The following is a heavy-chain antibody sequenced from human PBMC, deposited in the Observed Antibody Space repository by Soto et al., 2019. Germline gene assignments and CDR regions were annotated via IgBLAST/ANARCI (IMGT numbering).Heavy chain of an antibody. Sequence: AAVKVSCKASGYSFTSLDINWVRQTAGQGLEWMGWMQPSTGRTGYAQKFQGRVTMTRDTSINTAYMELTTLTSDDTAFYYCARGVSAGVDYWGQGTLVTVS. CDR1: GYSFTSLD. D-gene: IGHD1-26*01. J-gene: IGHJ4*02. CDR3: ARGVSAGVDY. CDR2: MQPSTGRT. V-gene: IGHV1-8*01.